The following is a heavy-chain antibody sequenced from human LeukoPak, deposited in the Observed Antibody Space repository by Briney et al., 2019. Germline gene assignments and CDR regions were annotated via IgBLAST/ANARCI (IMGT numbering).Heavy chain of an antibody. CDR2: INPNSGGT. CDR1: GYTFIDYY. D-gene: IGHD1-7*01. V-gene: IGHV1-2*02. CDR3: ARDVGLELHY. J-gene: IGHJ4*02. Sequence: ASVKVSCKASGYTFIDYYMHWVRQAPGQGLEWMGWINPNSGGTNYAQKFQGRVTMTGDTSISTAYMELSRLRSDDTAVYYCARDVGLELHYWGQGTLVTVSS.